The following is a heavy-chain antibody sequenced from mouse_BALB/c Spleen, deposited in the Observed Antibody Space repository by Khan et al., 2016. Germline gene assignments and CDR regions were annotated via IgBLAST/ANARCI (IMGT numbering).Heavy chain of an antibody. CDR3: ARTGDYPYYAMDY. J-gene: IGHJ4*01. V-gene: IGHV9-3*02. CDR1: EYTFTNYG. Sequence: QIQLVQSGPELKKPGETVKISCKASEYTFTNYGMNWVKQAPGKGLKWMGWINTNTVEPTYAEEFKGRFAFSLDDSASTAYLQINNLKNEDAATYFCARTGDYPYYAMDYWGQGTSVTVSS. CDR2: INTNTVEP. D-gene: IGHD2-13*01.